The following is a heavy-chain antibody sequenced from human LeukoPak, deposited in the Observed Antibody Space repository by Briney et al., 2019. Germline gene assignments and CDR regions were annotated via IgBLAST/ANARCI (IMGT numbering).Heavy chain of an antibody. CDR1: GFTFSNYG. V-gene: IGHV3-30*03. Sequence: PGGSLRLSCAASGFTFSNYGMHWVRQAPGKGLEWVAVISYDGSNKYYADSVKGRFTISRDNAKNSLYLQMNSLRAEDTAVYYCARDPQFRYGGNSGYFDYWGQGTLVTVSS. CDR3: ARDPQFRYGGNSGYFDY. J-gene: IGHJ4*02. D-gene: IGHD4-23*01. CDR2: ISYDGSNK.